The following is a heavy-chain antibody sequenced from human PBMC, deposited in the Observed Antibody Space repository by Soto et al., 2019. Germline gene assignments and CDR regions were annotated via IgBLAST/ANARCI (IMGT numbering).Heavy chain of an antibody. J-gene: IGHJ4*02. CDR3: VHRATLGRSWDTGYLDY. Sequence: QITLKESGPTLVKPTQTLTLTCTFSGFSLRNSGLGVGWIRQPPGKALEWLACIYWDDARRYSPYLNSRLTITKDTSKNQVVLTMNDMDPVDTATYYCVHRATLGRSWDTGYLDYWGQGTLVPVSS. V-gene: IGHV2-5*02. CDR1: GFSLRNSGLG. CDR2: IYWDDAR. D-gene: IGHD2-15*01.